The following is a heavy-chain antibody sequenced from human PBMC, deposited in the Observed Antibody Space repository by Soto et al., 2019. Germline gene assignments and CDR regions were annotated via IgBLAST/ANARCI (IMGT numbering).Heavy chain of an antibody. J-gene: IGHJ4*02. CDR2: ISYDGSNK. V-gene: IGHV3-30*18. CDR3: AKDGLLGYCSSTSCRPVAGTTWVFDY. CDR1: GFTFSSYG. D-gene: IGHD2-2*01. Sequence: PGGSLRLSCAASGFTFSSYGMHWVRQAPGKGLEWVAVISYDGSNKYYADSVKGRFTISRDNSKNTLYLQMNSLRAEDTAVYYCAKDGLLGYCSSTSCRPVAGTTWVFDYWGQGTLVTVSS.